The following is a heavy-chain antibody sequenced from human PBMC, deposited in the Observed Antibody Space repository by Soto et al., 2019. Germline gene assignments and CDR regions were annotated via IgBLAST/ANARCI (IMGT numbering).Heavy chain of an antibody. CDR1: GFTFNTFW. CDR2: IKHDGSET. J-gene: IGHJ4*02. CDR3: ARDFATHCSGSTCYPYAY. Sequence: QPGGSLRLSCAASGFTFNTFWMSWVRQSPGKGLEWVANIKHDGSETYYVDSVKGRFTISRDNAKNSLFLQMNTLRTEDTAVYYCARDFATHCSGSTCYPYAYWGQRALVTVSS. V-gene: IGHV3-7*03. D-gene: IGHD2-15*01.